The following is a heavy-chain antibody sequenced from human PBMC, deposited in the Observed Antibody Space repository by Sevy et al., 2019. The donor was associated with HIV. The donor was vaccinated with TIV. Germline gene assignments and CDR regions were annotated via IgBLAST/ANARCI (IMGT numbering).Heavy chain of an antibody. CDR3: ANGISACLDY. Sequence: SETLSLTCTVSGDSITGYYWSWIRQPPGKGLEWIGYIYYSGITNYNPSLKSRVTISADTSKNQISLNLSSVTAADTAVYYCANGISACLDYWGQGTLVTVSS. V-gene: IGHV4-59*01. J-gene: IGHJ4*02. CDR2: IYYSGIT. D-gene: IGHD6-6*01. CDR1: GDSITGYY.